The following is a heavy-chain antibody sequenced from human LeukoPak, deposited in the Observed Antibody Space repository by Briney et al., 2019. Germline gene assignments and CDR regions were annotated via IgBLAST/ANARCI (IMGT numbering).Heavy chain of an antibody. V-gene: IGHV1-2*02. J-gene: IGHJ6*03. D-gene: IGHD4-23*01. Sequence: GASVKVSCKASGYTFTGYYMHWVRQAPGQGLEWMGWINPNSGGTNYAQKFQGRVTMTRDTSISTAYMELIRLRSDDTAMYYCARNSRGVAYYYYYMDVWGKGTTVTVSS. CDR2: INPNSGGT. CDR1: GYTFTGYY. CDR3: ARNSRGVAYYYYYMDV.